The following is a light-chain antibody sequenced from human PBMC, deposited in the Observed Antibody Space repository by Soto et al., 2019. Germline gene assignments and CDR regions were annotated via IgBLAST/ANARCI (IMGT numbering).Light chain of an antibody. CDR2: WAS. CDR1: QSVLYTSNNKNE. CDR3: QQFYTTPLT. Sequence: DIVMTQSPESLAVSLGERATINCKSSQSVLYTSNNKNEMAWYPQKPGQPPKLLFYWASTRDSGVPDRFSGSGSGTDFTLTISSLQAEDVAVYYCQQFYTTPLTFGGGTRVELK. V-gene: IGKV4-1*01. J-gene: IGKJ4*01.